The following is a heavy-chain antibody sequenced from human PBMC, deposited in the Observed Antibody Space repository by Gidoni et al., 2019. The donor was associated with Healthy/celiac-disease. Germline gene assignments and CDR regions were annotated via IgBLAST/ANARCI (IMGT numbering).Heavy chain of an antibody. CDR1: GFPVSSNY. CDR2: IYSGGST. V-gene: IGHV3-53*02. CDR3: ARDRGGELPGGYYYGMDV. D-gene: IGHD3-10*01. Sequence: EVQLVETGGGLIQPGGSLRLSCAASGFPVSSNYMSWVRQAPGKGLEWVSFIYSGGSTYYADSVKGRFTISRDNSKNTLYLQMNSLRAEDTAVYYCARDRGGELPGGYYYGMDVWGQGTTVTVSS. J-gene: IGHJ6*02.